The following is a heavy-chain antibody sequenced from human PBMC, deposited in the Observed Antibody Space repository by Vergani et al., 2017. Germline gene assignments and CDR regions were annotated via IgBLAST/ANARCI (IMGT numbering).Heavy chain of an antibody. CDR3: ARNRAIELAGRMHYYHAIDV. V-gene: IGHV4-39*01. D-gene: IGHD5-24*01. CDR1: GVSIKSSSYY. Sequence: QLQLQESGPGLVKPSETLSLTCAVSGVSIKSSSYYWGWIRQSPGKGLEWIGSIYDNGNTYYNPSLKSRVAISVDTSKNQVSLNLGSVTAADTAVYYCARNRAIELAGRMHYYHAIDVWGQGTTVTVSS. J-gene: IGHJ6*02. CDR2: IYDNGNT.